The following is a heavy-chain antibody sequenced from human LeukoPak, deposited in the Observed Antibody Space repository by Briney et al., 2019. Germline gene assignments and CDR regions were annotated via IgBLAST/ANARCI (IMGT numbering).Heavy chain of an antibody. CDR3: ARGRAYINNWYHFDS. CDR2: IYYTGST. D-gene: IGHD1-1*01. J-gene: IGHJ4*02. Sequence: SETLSLTCPVSGGPISTYYWSWIRQPPRKGLEWIGYIYYTGSTNYNPSFKSRVTISVDASKNLLSLELSSVTAADTAVYYCARGRAYINNWYHFDSWGQGTLVTVSS. CDR1: GGPISTYY. V-gene: IGHV4-59*08.